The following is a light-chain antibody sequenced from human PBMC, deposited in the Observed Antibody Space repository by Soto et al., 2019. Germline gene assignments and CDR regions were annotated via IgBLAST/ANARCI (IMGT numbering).Light chain of an antibody. V-gene: IGKV1-5*01. CDR3: QQYGSSPLT. Sequence: DIQMTQSPSTLSGSVGDRVTITCRASQTISSWLAWYQQKPGKAPKLLIYGASTLQSGVPSRFSGSGSGTDFSLTISRLEPEDFAVYYCQQYGSSPLTFGGGTKVDIK. CDR1: QTISSW. J-gene: IGKJ4*01. CDR2: GAS.